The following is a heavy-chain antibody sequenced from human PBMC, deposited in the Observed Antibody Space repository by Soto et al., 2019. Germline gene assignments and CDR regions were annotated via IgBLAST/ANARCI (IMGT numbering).Heavy chain of an antibody. CDR1: GFTFSSHV. CDR2: ISVEGASS. CDR3: AKDRSGWYYFDY. J-gene: IGHJ4*02. V-gene: IGHV3-23*01. D-gene: IGHD6-19*01. Sequence: EVQLLESGGGLVQPGGSLRLSCAASGFTFSSHVMNWVRQTPGQGLEWVSSISVEGASSSFEDSVKGRFSISRDNSKNTLYLQMNNLRAEDTGIYHCAKDRSGWYYFDYWGQGTLVTVTS.